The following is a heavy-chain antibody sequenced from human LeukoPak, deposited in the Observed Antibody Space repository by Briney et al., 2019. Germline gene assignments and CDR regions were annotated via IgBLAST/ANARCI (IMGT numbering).Heavy chain of an antibody. V-gene: IGHV4-39*01. CDR2: IFYTGNT. CDR1: GGSISSSTFY. Sequence: PSETLSLTCTVSGGSISSSTFYWGWIRQPPGKGLEWIGTIFYTGNTYYTPSLKSRLTISVDTSTSQFSLTLSSVTAADTAVYYCARLGGYSNYEAGYWGQGTLVTVSS. J-gene: IGHJ4*02. CDR3: ARLGGYSNYEAGY. D-gene: IGHD4-11*01.